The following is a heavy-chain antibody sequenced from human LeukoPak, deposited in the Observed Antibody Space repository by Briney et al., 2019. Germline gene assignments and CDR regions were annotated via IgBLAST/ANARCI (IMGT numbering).Heavy chain of an antibody. V-gene: IGHV4-59*08. CDR3: VGSGDLNWFDP. J-gene: IGHJ5*02. CDR2: IYYSGST. Sequence: PSETLSLTCTVSGGSISSYYWSWIRQPPGKGLEWIGYIYYSGSTNYNPSLKSRVTISVDTSKNQFSLKLSSVTAADTAVYHCVGSGDLNWFDPWGQGTLVTVSS. CDR1: GGSISSYY. D-gene: IGHD3-10*01.